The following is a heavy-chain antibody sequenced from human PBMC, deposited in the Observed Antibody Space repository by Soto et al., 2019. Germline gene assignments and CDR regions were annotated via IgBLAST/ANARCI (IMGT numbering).Heavy chain of an antibody. CDR2: MNPSSANT. V-gene: IGHV1-8*01. Sequence: QVQLVQSGAEVKKPGASVKVSCKASGYTFTSYDINWVRQATGQGLEWMGWMNPSSANTGYAQKFQGRVTMTRDTSTTTAYRDLSSLRSEDRAMFYCVRGKRGQPLSGGQGTLVTVSS. CDR3: VRGKRGQPLS. J-gene: IGHJ4*02. D-gene: IGHD3-3*02. CDR1: GYTFTSYD.